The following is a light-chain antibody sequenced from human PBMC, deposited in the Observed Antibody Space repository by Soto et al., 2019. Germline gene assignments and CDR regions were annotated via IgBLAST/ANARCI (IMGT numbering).Light chain of an antibody. CDR3: QQRSNWPPIT. Sequence: EIVLTQSPATLSLSPGESATLSCRASHSVSRHLAWYQQKRGQAPKLLIFDASNRATGIPARFSGSGSGTDFTLTISSLEAEDFGVYYCQQRSNWPPITFGQGTRLEMK. V-gene: IGKV3-11*01. J-gene: IGKJ5*01. CDR1: HSVSRH. CDR2: DAS.